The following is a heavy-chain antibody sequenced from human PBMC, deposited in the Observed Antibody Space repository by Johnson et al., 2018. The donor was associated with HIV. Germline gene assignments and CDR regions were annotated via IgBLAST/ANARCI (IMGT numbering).Heavy chain of an antibody. V-gene: IGHV3-15*05. CDR3: TTDRGYYDRSGYSRPFDI. J-gene: IGHJ3*02. CDR2: IKSKTDGGTR. CDR1: GFTFSHAW. Sequence: VQLVESGGSLVKPGGSLRLSCAASGFTFSHAWMSWVRQAPGKGLQWVGRIKSKTDGGTRDYAAPVKGRLTISRDDSKNTLNLQMNSLKTEYTAVYYCTTDRGYYDRSGYSRPFDIWGQGTMVIVSS. D-gene: IGHD3-22*01.